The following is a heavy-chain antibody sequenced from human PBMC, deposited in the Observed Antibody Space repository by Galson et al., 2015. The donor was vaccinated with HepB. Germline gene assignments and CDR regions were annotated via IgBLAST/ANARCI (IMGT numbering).Heavy chain of an antibody. D-gene: IGHD3-22*01. CDR3: ARGDYYDSSGSDY. Sequence: SLRLSCAASGFTFSSYSMNWVRQAPGKGLEWVSSISSSSSYKYYADSVKGRFTISRDNSKDTLYLQMNSLRAEDTAVYYCARGDYYDSSGSDYWGQGTLVTVSS. CDR1: GFTFSSYS. CDR2: ISSSSSYK. V-gene: IGHV3-21*01. J-gene: IGHJ4*02.